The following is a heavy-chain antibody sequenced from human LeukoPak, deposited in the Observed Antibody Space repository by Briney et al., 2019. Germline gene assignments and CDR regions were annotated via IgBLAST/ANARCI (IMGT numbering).Heavy chain of an antibody. D-gene: IGHD2-2*01. CDR2: INPNSGGT. Sequence: ASVKVSCKASGYTFTGYYMHWVRQAPGQGLEWMGWINPNSGGTNYAQKFQGRVTMTRDTSISTAYMELSRLRSDDTAVYYCARGHLYCSSTSCHSGYWGQGTLVTVSS. V-gene: IGHV1-2*02. J-gene: IGHJ4*02. CDR3: ARGHLYCSSTSCHSGY. CDR1: GYTFTGYY.